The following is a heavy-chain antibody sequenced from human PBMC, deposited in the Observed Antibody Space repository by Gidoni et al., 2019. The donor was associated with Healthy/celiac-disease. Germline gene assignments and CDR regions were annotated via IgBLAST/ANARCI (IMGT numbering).Heavy chain of an antibody. D-gene: IGHD2-8*02. CDR3: ARVPKPGTASEQFDY. Sequence: QVQLVQSGAEVKKPGSSVKVSCKASGGTFSSYAISWVRQAPGQGLEWMGRIIPILGIANYAQKVQGRVTITADKSTSTAYMELSSLRSEDTAVYYCARVPKPGTASEQFDYWGQGTLVTVSS. CDR1: GGTFSSYA. CDR2: IIPILGIA. J-gene: IGHJ4*02. V-gene: IGHV1-69*04.